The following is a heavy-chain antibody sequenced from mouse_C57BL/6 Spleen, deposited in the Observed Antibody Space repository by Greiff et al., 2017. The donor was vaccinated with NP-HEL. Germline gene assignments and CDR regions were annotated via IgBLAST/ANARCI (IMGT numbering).Heavy chain of an antibody. J-gene: IGHJ3*01. CDR3: ARGNYDGSSPFAY. CDR1: GYAFSSSW. V-gene: IGHV1-82*01. Sequence: VQLQQSGPELVKPGASVKISCKASGYAFSSSWMNWVKQRPGKGLEWIGRIYPGDGDTNYNGKFKGKATLTADKSSSTAYMQLSSLTSEDSAVYFCARGNYDGSSPFAYWGKGTLVTVSA. D-gene: IGHD1-1*01. CDR2: IYPGDGDT.